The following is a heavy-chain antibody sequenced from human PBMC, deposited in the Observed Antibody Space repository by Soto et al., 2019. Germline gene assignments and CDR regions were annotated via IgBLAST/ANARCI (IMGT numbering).Heavy chain of an antibody. Sequence: ASVKVSCKASGGTFSSYTISWVRQAPGQGLEWMGRIIPILGIANYAQKFQGRVTITADKSTSTAYMELSSLRSEDTAVYYCASSAGDTAMVGYFDYWGQGTLVTVSS. D-gene: IGHD5-18*01. CDR1: GGTFSSYT. CDR3: ASSAGDTAMVGYFDY. CDR2: IIPILGIA. J-gene: IGHJ4*02. V-gene: IGHV1-69*02.